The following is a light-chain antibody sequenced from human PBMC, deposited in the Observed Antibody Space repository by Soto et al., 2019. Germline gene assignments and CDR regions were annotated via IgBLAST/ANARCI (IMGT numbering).Light chain of an antibody. Sequence: EIVLTQSPRTLSLAPGETATLSCSTSNSVSISSLAWYQQKPGQAPRLLVYGASSRDTGIPDRFSCSGSGTDSTLTIRILEPQDFEMYYCQPYGASTHSTFGHGTKLDI. CDR2: GAS. CDR1: NSVSISS. CDR3: QPYGASTHST. J-gene: IGKJ3*01. V-gene: IGKV3-20*01.